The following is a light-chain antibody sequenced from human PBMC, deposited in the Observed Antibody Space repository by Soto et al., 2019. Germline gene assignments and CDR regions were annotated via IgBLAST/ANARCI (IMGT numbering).Light chain of an antibody. Sequence: QSALTQPPSASGSPGQSVTISCTGTSSDVGSYNYVSWYRQRPGKAPKLMIYEVNKRPSGVPDRFSGSKSGNTASLTVSGPQAEDEADYYCSSYVGNNNLVFGGGTKLTVL. CDR1: SSDVGSYNY. J-gene: IGLJ2*01. CDR3: SSYVGNNNLV. CDR2: EVN. V-gene: IGLV2-8*01.